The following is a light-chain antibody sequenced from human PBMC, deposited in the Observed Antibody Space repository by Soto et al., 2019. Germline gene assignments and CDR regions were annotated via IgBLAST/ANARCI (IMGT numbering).Light chain of an antibody. CDR2: GAF. V-gene: IGKV3-15*01. CDR1: QSVKIN. J-gene: IGKJ5*01. CDR3: QQYNNWPPIT. Sequence: EIVMTQSPATLSVSPGERATLSCRASQSVKINLAWYQHKPGQAHRPLIYGAFIRATGIPARFSGSGSGTEFTLTISNLQSEEFEVYYCQQYNNWPPITFGQGTRVEIK.